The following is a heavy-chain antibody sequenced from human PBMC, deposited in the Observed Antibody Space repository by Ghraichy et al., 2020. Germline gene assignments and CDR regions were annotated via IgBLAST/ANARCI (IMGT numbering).Heavy chain of an antibody. Sequence: SETLSLTCTVSGGSISSSSYYWGWIRQPPGKGLEWIGSIYYSGSTYYNPSLKSRVTISVDTSKNQFSLKLSSVTAADTAVYYCARDSGGSHYYGMDVWGQGTTVTVSS. CDR3: ARDSGGSHYYGMDV. CDR1: GGSISSSSYY. J-gene: IGHJ6*02. CDR2: IYYSGST. V-gene: IGHV4-39*02. D-gene: IGHD2-15*01.